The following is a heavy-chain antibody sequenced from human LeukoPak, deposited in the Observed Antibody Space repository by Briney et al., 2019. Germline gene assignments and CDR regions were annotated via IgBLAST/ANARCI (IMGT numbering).Heavy chain of an antibody. CDR3: ARVIRSRPKTTTRERKDAKDIGYYFDY. CDR2: ISGSGGST. D-gene: IGHD4-11*01. CDR1: GFTFSSYA. Sequence: GGSLRLSCAASGFTFSSYAMSWVRQAPGKGLEWVSAISGSGGSTYYADSVKGRFTISRDNSKNTLYLQMNSLRAEDTAVYYCARVIRSRPKTTTRERKDAKDIGYYFDYWGQGTLVTVSS. J-gene: IGHJ4*02. V-gene: IGHV3-23*01.